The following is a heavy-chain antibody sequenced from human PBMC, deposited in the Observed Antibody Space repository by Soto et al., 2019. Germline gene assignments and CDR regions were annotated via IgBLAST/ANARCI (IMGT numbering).Heavy chain of an antibody. J-gene: IGHJ6*02. CDR3: ARVDGWDCSGGSCRGYYYYGMDV. CDR2: INSDGSST. V-gene: IGHV3-74*01. D-gene: IGHD2-15*01. CDR1: GFTFSSYW. Sequence: GGSLRLSCAASGFTFSSYWMHWVRQAPGKGLVWVSRINSDGSSTSYADSVKGRFTISRDNAKNTLYLQMNSLRAEDTAVYYCARVDGWDCSGGSCRGYYYYGMDVWGQGTTVTVSS.